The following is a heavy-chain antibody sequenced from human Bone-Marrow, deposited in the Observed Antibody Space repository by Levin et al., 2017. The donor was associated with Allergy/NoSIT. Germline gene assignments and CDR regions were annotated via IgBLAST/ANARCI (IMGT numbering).Heavy chain of an antibody. CDR2: ISGYNGDT. J-gene: IGHJ4*02. CDR3: ARSHCSSSNCLSQLDY. CDR1: GYTFTMYA. D-gene: IGHD2-2*01. V-gene: IGHV1-18*01. Sequence: ASVKVSCKASGYTFTMYAITWVRQAPVQGLQWVGWISGYNGDTKFAENLQGRVTLTTDTSTKTAYLELTSLRDDDTAVYYCARSHCSSSNCLSQLDYWGQGTLVTVSS.